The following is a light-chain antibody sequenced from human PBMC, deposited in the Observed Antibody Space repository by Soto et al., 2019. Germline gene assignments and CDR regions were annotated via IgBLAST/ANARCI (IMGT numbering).Light chain of an antibody. J-gene: IGKJ4*01. V-gene: IGKV1-39*01. CDR2: AAS. CDR1: QSISSY. CDR3: QQRYSTPRLT. Sequence: DIQMTQSPSSLSASVGDRVTITCRASQSISSYLNWYQQKPGKAPKLLLYAASSLQSGVPSRFSGSGSGTDFTLTISSLQPEDFATYYCQQRYSTPRLTFGGGTKVEIK.